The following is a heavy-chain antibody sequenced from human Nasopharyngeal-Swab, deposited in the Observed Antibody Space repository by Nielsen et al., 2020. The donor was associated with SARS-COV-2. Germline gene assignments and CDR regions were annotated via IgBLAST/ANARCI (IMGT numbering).Heavy chain of an antibody. J-gene: IGHJ5*02. D-gene: IGHD2-15*01. V-gene: IGHV3-30-3*01. Sequence: GESLKISCAASGFTLSSYAMHWVRQAPGKGLEWVAVISYDGSNKYYADSVKGRFTISRDNSKNTLYLQMNSLRAEDTAVYYCARERVAWIVVVVAGREFDPWGQGTLVTVSS. CDR1: GFTLSSYA. CDR2: ISYDGSNK. CDR3: ARERVAWIVVVVAGREFDP.